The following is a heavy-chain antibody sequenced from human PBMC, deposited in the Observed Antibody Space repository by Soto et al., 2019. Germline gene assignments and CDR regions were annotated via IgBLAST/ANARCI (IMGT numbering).Heavy chain of an antibody. J-gene: IGHJ4*02. CDR3: ARGDGGNDPFDY. Sequence: QVQLQESGPGLVKPSQTLSLTCTVSGGSISSGDYYWSWIRQPPGKGMEWIGYIFYSGNSYYNPSLKSRGTMSVDTSKNQFSLQLTSLTAADTAMYYCARGDGGNDPFDYWGQGILVNVSP. D-gene: IGHD2-15*01. CDR1: GGSISSGDYY. V-gene: IGHV4-30-4*01. CDR2: IFYSGNS.